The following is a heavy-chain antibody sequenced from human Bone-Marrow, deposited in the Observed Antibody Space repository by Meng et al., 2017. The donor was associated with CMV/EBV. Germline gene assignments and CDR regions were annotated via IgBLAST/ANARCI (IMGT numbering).Heavy chain of an antibody. D-gene: IGHD2-15*01. V-gene: IGHV1-69*10. CDR2: IIPILGIA. Sequence: SVKVSCKASGGTFSSYAISWVRQAPGQGLEWMGGIIPILGIANYAQKFQGRVTITADKSTSTAYMELSSLRSEDTAVYYCASQGGGSAHPYYLDYWGQGTLVTVSS. CDR3: ASQGGGSAHPYYLDY. J-gene: IGHJ4*02. CDR1: GGTFSSYA.